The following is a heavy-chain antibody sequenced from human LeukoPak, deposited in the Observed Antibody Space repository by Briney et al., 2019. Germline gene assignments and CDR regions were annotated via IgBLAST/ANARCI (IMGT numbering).Heavy chain of an antibody. D-gene: IGHD3-3*01. V-gene: IGHV4-34*01. Sequence: PSETLSLTCAVYGGSFSGYYWSWIRQPPGKGLEWIGEINHSGSTNYSPSLKSRVAISVDTSKNQFSLKLSSVTAADTAVYYCARGHDFWSGYFGPWGQGTLVTVSS. CDR2: INHSGST. CDR3: ARGHDFWSGYFGP. J-gene: IGHJ5*02. CDR1: GGSFSGYY.